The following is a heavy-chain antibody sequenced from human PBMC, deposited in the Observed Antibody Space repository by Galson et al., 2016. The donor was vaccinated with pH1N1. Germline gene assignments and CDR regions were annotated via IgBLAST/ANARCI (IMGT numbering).Heavy chain of an antibody. Sequence: SLRLSCAASGFTFNKYAMTWVRQAPGKGLEWVSAISGSGSDTYYADSVQGRFTISRDKSKNTVYLQMNSLTVEDTAIYYCAKVPRRGFNYHGVDYWGQGTLVTVSS. CDR1: GFTFNKYA. V-gene: IGHV3-23*01. D-gene: IGHD5-12*01. CDR2: ISGSGSDT. J-gene: IGHJ4*02. CDR3: AKVPRRGFNYHGVDY.